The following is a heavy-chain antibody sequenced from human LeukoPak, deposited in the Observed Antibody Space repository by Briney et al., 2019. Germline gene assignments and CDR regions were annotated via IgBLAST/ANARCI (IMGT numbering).Heavy chain of an antibody. CDR2: TWSDGFTK. J-gene: IGHJ6*03. Sequence: GGSLRLSCAVSGLALGEDGLHWVRQARGKGLEGVAATWSDGFTKNYAGSVKGRFTVSRENYRNTVYMQKDSLRDEDRALYYCAKDPARSMDVWGKGTTVTVSS. CDR1: GLALGEDG. V-gene: IGHV3-33*06. CDR3: AKDPARSMDV.